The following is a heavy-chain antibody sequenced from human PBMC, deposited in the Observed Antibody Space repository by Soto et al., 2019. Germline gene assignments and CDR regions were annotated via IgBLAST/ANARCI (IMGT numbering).Heavy chain of an antibody. CDR1: GRSISSYY. Sequence: SETLSLTCTVSGRSISSYYWSWIRQPPGKGLEWIGYIYYSGSTNYNPSLKSRVTISVNTSKNQFSLKLTSVTAADTAVYYCATVPYNSWYYFDYWGQGTLVTVSS. CDR2: IYYSGST. V-gene: IGHV4-59*01. D-gene: IGHD6-13*01. J-gene: IGHJ4*02. CDR3: ATVPYNSWYYFDY.